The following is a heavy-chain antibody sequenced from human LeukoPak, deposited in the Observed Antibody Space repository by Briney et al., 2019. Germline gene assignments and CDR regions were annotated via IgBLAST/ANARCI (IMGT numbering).Heavy chain of an antibody. CDR3: ATTLNIATAGYF. V-gene: IGHV3-21*01. CDR1: GFTFSSYT. J-gene: IGHJ4*02. CDR2: ISGSSYYI. Sequence: GGSLRLSCVASGFTFSSYTMNWVRQTPGKGLEWVSSISGSSYYIYYADSVRGRFTISRDNAENSVYLQMNSLRAEDTATYYCATTLNIATAGYFWGQGTLVTVSS. D-gene: IGHD6-13*01.